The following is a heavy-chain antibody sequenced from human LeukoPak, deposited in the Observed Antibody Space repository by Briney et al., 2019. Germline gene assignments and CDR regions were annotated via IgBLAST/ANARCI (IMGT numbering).Heavy chain of an antibody. D-gene: IGHD3-10*01. J-gene: IGHJ4*02. CDR3: ATGGSGSYYFDY. CDR2: FDPEDGET. V-gene: IGHV1-24*01. Sequence: ASVKVSCKVSGYTLTELSMHWVRQAPGKGLEWMGGFDPEDGETIYAQKFQGRVTMTEDTSTDTAYMELSSLRSEDTAVHYCATGGSGSYYFDYWGQGTLVTVSS. CDR1: GYTLTELS.